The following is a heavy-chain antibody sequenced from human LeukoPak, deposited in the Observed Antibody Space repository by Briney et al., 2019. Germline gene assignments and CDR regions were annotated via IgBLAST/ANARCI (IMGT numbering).Heavy chain of an antibody. J-gene: IGHJ3*02. Sequence: SETLSLTCAVYGGSFSGYYWSWIRQPPGKGLEWIGEINHSGSTNYNPSLKSRVTISVDTSKNQFSLKLSSVTAADTAVYYCARAASIVHDAFDIWGQGTMVTVSS. CDR1: GGSFSGYY. CDR2: INHSGST. D-gene: IGHD1-1*01. CDR3: ARAASIVHDAFDI. V-gene: IGHV4-34*01.